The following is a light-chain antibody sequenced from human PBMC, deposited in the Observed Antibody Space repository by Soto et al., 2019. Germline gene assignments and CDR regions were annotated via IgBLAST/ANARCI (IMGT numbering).Light chain of an antibody. CDR1: QSVSSSY. V-gene: IGKV3D-20*02. Sequence: IVLTQSPGTRSLSPGERATLSCRASQSVSSSYLAWYQQKPGQAPRLLIYDASSRATGIPHRFSGSGSGTYFPLTISSMTSEDFAVYYCQPYNNRPLFGQGTKVDIK. CDR2: DAS. CDR3: QPYNNRPL. J-gene: IGKJ1*01.